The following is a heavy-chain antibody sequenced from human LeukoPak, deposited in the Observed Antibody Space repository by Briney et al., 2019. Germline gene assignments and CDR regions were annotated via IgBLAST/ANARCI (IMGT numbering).Heavy chain of an antibody. Sequence: GGSLRLSCAASGFTFDDYGMNWVRQAPGKGLEWVSGINWNGGSTGYADSVKGRFTISRDNAKNSLYLQMNSLRAEDTALYYCARDRTGGSAFYYYYYMDVWGKGTTVTVSS. CDR3: ARDRTGGSAFYYYYYMDV. D-gene: IGHD1-26*01. CDR1: GFTFDDYG. CDR2: INWNGGST. J-gene: IGHJ6*03. V-gene: IGHV3-20*04.